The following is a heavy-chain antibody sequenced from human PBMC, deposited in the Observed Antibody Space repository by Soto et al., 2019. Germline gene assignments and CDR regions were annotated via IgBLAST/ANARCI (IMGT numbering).Heavy chain of an antibody. CDR1: GGSISSGGYY. CDR2: IYYSGST. CDR3: ARISIAAAGRYFDY. J-gene: IGHJ4*02. Sequence: TSETLSLTCTVSGGSISSGGYYWSWIRQHPGKGLGWIGYIYYSGSTYYNPSLKSRVTISVDTSKNQFSLKLSSVTAADTAVYYCARISIAAAGRYFDYWGQGTLVTVSS. D-gene: IGHD6-13*01. V-gene: IGHV4-31*03.